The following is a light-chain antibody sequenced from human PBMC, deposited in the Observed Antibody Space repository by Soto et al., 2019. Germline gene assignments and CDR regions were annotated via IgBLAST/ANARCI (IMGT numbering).Light chain of an antibody. CDR2: LEGSGSY. CDR3: ETWDSNTHTV. V-gene: IGLV4-60*02. CDR1: SGRSSYI. Sequence: QSVLTQSSSASASLGSSVKLTCTLSSGRSSYIIAWHQQQPGKAPRYLMKLEGSGSYNKGSGVPDRFSGSSSGADRYLTISNLQLEDEADYYCETWDSNTHTVFGGGTKLTVL. J-gene: IGLJ3*02.